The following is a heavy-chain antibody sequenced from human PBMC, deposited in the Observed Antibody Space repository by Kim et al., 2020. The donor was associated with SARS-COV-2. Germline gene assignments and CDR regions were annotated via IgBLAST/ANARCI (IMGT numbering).Heavy chain of an antibody. J-gene: IGHJ4*02. CDR2: ST. Sequence: STNYNPSLKSRVTISVDTSKNQFSLKLSSVTAADTAVYYCARGNTVTFDYWGQGTLVTVSS. V-gene: IGHV4-34*01. D-gene: IGHD4-17*01. CDR3: ARGNTVTFDY.